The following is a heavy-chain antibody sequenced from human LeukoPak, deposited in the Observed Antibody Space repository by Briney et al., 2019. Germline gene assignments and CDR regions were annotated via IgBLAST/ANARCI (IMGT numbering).Heavy chain of an antibody. V-gene: IGHV3-74*01. CDR3: ARENDCDGYLAFDV. D-gene: IGHD1-1*01. Sequence: PGGSLRLSCAASGFTFSTSWMYWVRQAPGKGLVWVSRINSDGSSTSYADSVKGRFTISRDNAKNTMYLQMNSLRAEDTALYYCARENDCDGYLAFDVWGQGTMVTVSS. CDR2: INSDGSST. J-gene: IGHJ3*01. CDR1: GFTFSTSW.